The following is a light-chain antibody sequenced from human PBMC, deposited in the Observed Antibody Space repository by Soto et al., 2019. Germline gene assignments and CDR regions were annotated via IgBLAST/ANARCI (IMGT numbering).Light chain of an antibody. V-gene: IGKV1D-12*01. Sequence: QEEEKAPNLLIFSASALHRGVPPRFSGSGSGTAFTLTVSSLQPEDFAIYYCQQADSFPWTFGQGTRWIS. CDR3: QQADSFPWT. CDR2: SAS. J-gene: IGKJ1*01.